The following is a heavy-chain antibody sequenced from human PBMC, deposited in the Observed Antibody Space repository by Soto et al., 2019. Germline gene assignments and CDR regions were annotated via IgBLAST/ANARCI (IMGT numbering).Heavy chain of an antibody. D-gene: IGHD2-8*01. CDR1: AGSISTINYY. CDR3: ARSAQWDGFDP. J-gene: IGHJ3*01. CDR2: ISYSGST. Sequence: QVQLQESGPGLVRPSQTLSLTCTVSAGSISTINYYWSWIRQHPEKGLEWIGYISYSGSTFYHSSHKSRVTISLDPSKKQFSLTLTSVTAADTAVYYCARSAQWDGFDPWGQGTMVTVSS. V-gene: IGHV4-31*03.